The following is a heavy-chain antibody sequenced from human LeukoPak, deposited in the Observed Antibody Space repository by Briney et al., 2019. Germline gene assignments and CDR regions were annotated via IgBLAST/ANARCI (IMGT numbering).Heavy chain of an antibody. V-gene: IGHV3-23*01. CDR2: IIGNGRDI. D-gene: IGHD2-8*01. Sequence: PGGSLRLSSAASRWRPSMTTMKWVPQAPGKGLEWVSLIIGNGRDIRYADSVKGRFTISRDNSKNILYLQMNSFRAEDTAVNFCPNNTAPDMLYELDSCGQGTLVTVSS. J-gene: IGHJ4*02. CDR1: RWRPSMTT. CDR3: PNNTAPDMLYELDS.